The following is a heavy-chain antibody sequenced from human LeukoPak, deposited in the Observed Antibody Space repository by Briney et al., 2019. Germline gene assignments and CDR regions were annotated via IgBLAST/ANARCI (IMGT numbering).Heavy chain of an antibody. CDR1: GFTFSTYW. CDR3: ARARSGYYMDV. CDR2: IRQDGSKI. J-gene: IGHJ6*03. Sequence: GGSLRLSCAASGFTFSTYWMSWVRQAPGKGLEWVANIRQDGSKIYYVDSVKGRFTISRDNAKNSLYLQMNNLRAEDTAMYYCARARSGYYMDVWGKGTTVTVSS. V-gene: IGHV3-7*01.